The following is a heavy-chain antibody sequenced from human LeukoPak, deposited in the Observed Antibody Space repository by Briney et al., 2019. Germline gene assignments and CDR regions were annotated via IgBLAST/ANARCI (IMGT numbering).Heavy chain of an antibody. Sequence: TGGSLRLSCAASGFTFSSSAMSWVRQAPGKGLEWVSAISGSGGSTYYADSVKGRFTISRDNAKNSLYLQMNSLRAEDTAVYYCARDVKINFDYWGQGTLVTVSS. CDR2: ISGSGGST. V-gene: IGHV3-23*01. CDR1: GFTFSSSA. J-gene: IGHJ4*02. CDR3: ARDVKINFDY. D-gene: IGHD3-16*01.